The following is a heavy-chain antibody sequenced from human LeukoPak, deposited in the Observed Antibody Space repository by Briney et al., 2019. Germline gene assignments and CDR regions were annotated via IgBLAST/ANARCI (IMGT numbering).Heavy chain of an antibody. CDR3: ARGHHGMDV. V-gene: IGHV3-7*01. J-gene: IGHJ6*02. CDR2: IKQGGSEK. Sequence: GGSLRLSCAASASTFRNYWMNWVRQAPGKGLEWEAYIKQGGSEKQHADCVKGRFTISRDNARSSLYLQMNSLRAEDTAVYYCARGHHGMDVWGQGTTVTVSS. CDR1: ASTFRNYW.